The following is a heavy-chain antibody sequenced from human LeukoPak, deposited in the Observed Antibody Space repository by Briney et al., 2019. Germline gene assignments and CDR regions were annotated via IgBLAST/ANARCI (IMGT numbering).Heavy chain of an antibody. CDR1: GFTFSSYA. V-gene: IGHV3-23*01. CDR2: ISGSGGST. Sequence: GGSLRLSCAASGFTFSSYAMSWVRQAPGKGLEWVSAISGSGGSTYYADSVKGRFTISRDNSKNTLYLQMNSLRAEDTAVYYCARMGGGVMITFGGVIVENDFDYWGQGTLVTVSS. D-gene: IGHD3-16*02. CDR3: ARMGGGVMITFGGVIVENDFDY. J-gene: IGHJ4*02.